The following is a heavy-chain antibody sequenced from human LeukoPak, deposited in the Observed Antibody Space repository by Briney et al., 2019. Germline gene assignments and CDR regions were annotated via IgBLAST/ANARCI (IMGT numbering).Heavy chain of an antibody. V-gene: IGHV4-59*08. J-gene: IGHJ4*02. CDR3: ARQTGSGLFILP. CDR1: GGSFSGYY. Sequence: SETLSLTCAVYGGSFSGYYWSWIRQPPGKGLEWIGYIYYSGSTYYNASLKSQVSISIDTSKNQFSLRLTSVAAADTAVYYCARQTGSGLFILPGGQGTLVTVSS. CDR2: IYYSGST. D-gene: IGHD3/OR15-3a*01.